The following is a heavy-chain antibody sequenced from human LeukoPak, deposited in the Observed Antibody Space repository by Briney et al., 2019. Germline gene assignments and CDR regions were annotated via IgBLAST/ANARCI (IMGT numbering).Heavy chain of an antibody. V-gene: IGHV3-30*02. J-gene: IGHJ4*02. CDR1: GFTFSSYG. Sequence: PGGSLGLSCAASGFTFSSYGMHWVRQAPGKGLEWVAFIRYDGSNKYYADSVKGRFTISRDNSKNTLYLQMNSLRAEDTAVYYCAKDGYYYGSGSYPQYYFDYWGQGTLVTVSS. D-gene: IGHD3-10*01. CDR3: AKDGYYYGSGSYPQYYFDY. CDR2: IRYDGSNK.